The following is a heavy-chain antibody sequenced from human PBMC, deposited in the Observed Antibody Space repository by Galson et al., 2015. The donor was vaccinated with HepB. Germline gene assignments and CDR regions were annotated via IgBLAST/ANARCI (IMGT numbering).Heavy chain of an antibody. J-gene: IGHJ5*02. CDR1: GDSVSSNSAA. CDR3: ARDPSGSYWGRWFDL. V-gene: IGHV6-1*01. Sequence: SGDSVSSNSAAWNWIRQSPSRGLEWLGRTCYRSKWYNDYAESVKSRMTIKPDTSKNEFSLQLNSVTPEDTAVYYCARDPSGSYWGRWFDLWGLGIPVTVSS. CDR2: TCYRSKWYN. D-gene: IGHD1-26*01.